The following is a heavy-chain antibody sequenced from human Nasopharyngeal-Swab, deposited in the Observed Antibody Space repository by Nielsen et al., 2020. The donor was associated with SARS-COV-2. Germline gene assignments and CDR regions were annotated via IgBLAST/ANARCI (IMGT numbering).Heavy chain of an antibody. Sequence: RQAPGKGLEWVSYISSSGSTIYYADSVKGRFTISRDNAKNSLYLQMNSLRAEDTAVYYCARDGKGMTYYYDSSGYAYYYYYGMDVWGQGTTVTVSS. J-gene: IGHJ6*02. D-gene: IGHD3-22*01. CDR2: ISSSGSTI. V-gene: IGHV3-11*01. CDR3: ARDGKGMTYYYDSSGYAYYYYYGMDV.